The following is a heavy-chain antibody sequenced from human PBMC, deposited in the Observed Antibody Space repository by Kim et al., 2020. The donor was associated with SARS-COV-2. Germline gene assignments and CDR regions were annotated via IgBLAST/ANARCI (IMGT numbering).Heavy chain of an antibody. D-gene: IGHD7-27*01. CDR1: GGSISSDSYY. V-gene: IGHV4-39*01. J-gene: IGHJ4*02. Sequence: SETLSLTCTVSGGSISSDSYYWAWIRQPPGKGLEWIGSNYHSGSTYYNPSLKSRVTISLDTSKTQFSLKLSSVTAADTAVYYCASPLLGGLKFEYWGQGT. CDR3: ASPLLGGLKFEY. CDR2: NYHSGST.